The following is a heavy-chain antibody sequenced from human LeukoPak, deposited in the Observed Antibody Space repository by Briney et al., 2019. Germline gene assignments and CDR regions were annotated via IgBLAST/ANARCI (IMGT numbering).Heavy chain of an antibody. D-gene: IGHD3-10*01. CDR3: ARSLASGRRYYYYGMDV. J-gene: IGHJ6*02. CDR1: GFTFSSYS. CDR2: ISSSSSTI. V-gene: IGHV3-48*02. Sequence: PGGSLRLSCAASGFTFSSYSMNWVRQAPGKGLEWVSYISSSSSTIYYADSVKGRFTISRDNAKNSLYLQMNSLRDEDTAVYYCARSLASGRRYYYYGMDVWGQGTTVTVSS.